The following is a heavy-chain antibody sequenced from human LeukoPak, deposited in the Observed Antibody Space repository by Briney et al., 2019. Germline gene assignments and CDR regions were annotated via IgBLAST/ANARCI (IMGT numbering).Heavy chain of an antibody. D-gene: IGHD5-24*01. CDR3: AMKAVPRPRLHDAFDF. CDR2: ISGSGGST. CDR1: GFTFSSYA. J-gene: IGHJ3*01. V-gene: IGHV3-23*01. Sequence: GGSLRLSCAASGFTFSSYAMSWVRQAPGKGLEWVSGISGSGGSTYYADSVKGRFTISRDNSKKTLYLQMNSLRADDTAVYYCAMKAVPRPRLHDAFDFWGRGTVVSVSS.